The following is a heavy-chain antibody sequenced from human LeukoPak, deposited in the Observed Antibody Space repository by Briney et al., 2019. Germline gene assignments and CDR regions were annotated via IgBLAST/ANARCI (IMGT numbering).Heavy chain of an antibody. CDR2: INPNSGGT. J-gene: IGHJ6*03. V-gene: IGHV1-2*02. Sequence: ASVKVSCKASGYTFTGYYMHWVRQAPGQGLEWMGWINPNSGGTNYAQKFQGRVTMTRDTSISTAYMELSRLRSDDTAVYYCARGRGMVFGELLRTNYYYYYYMDVWGKGTTVTVSS. CDR1: GYTFTGYY. CDR3: ARGRGMVFGELLRTNYYYYYYMDV. D-gene: IGHD3-10*02.